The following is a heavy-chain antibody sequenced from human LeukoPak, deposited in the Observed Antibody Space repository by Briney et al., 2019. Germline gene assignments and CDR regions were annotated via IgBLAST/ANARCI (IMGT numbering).Heavy chain of an antibody. V-gene: IGHV4-61*05. CDR3: ERSHSVWTSFDY. J-gene: IGHJ4*02. Sequence: PSETLSLTCTVSGGSITNTNYYGAWIRQPPGKGLEWIGYIYYSGSTNYNPSLKSRATISVDTSKNQFSLKLTSWTAADTAVHYCERSHSVWTSFDYWGQGTLVTVSS. CDR2: IYYSGST. CDR1: GGSITNTNYY. D-gene: IGHD3/OR15-3a*01.